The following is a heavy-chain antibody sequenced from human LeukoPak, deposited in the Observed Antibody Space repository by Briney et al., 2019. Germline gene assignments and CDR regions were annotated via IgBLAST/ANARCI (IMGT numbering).Heavy chain of an antibody. V-gene: IGHV4-59*08. J-gene: IGHJ4*02. CDR3: ARHRDCSNGICYLSYFDA. D-gene: IGHD2-8*01. Sequence: PSETLSLNCTVSGGSISNYYWSWIRQPPGKALEWIGFISYSGSSNYNPSLKSRVTTSLDTSKNQFALKLSSVTAADTAVYYCARHRDCSNGICYLSYFDAWGQGTLVTVSS. CDR1: GGSISNYY. CDR2: ISYSGSS.